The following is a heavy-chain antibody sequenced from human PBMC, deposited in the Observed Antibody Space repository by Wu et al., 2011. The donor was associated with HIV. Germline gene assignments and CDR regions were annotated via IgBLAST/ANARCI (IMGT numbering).Heavy chain of an antibody. V-gene: IGHV1-2*02. CDR3: ARGWLQFSYLTF. CDR2: INPNSGDT. J-gene: IGHJ4*02. D-gene: IGHD5-24*01. CDR1: GYAFTGYY. Sequence: QVQLVQSGAEVKKPGASMKVSCKASGYAFTGYYIHWVRQAPGQGLEWMGWINPNSGDTNFAQKFQGRVTLTRDTSINIVYMELSGLTSDDTAVYYCARGWLQFSYLTFWGQGTLVTVSP.